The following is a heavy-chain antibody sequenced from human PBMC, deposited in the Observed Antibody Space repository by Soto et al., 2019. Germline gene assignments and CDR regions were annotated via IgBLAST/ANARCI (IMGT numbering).Heavy chain of an antibody. J-gene: IGHJ4*02. Sequence: SETLSLTCTVSGGSVSNSNYYWGWIRQSPGKGLEWIVSVYYRGRSYSKSSVKSRVTISVDTSKNQFSLNLNSVTASDTAVYYCVCPRTSVLTQASFDYWGPGALVTVSS. CDR2: VYYRGRS. CDR1: GGSVSNSNYY. D-gene: IGHD2-8*01. CDR3: VCPRTSVLTQASFDY. V-gene: IGHV4-39*01.